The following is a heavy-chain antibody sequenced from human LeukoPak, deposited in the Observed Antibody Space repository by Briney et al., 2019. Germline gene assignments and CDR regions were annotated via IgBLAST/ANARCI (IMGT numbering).Heavy chain of an antibody. CDR2: IYASGST. Sequence: TASETLSLTCTVSGGSITNYYWSWIRQPAGKGLEWIGRIYASGSTNYNPSLKSRVTMSVDSSKNQFSLNLSSVTAADTAVYYCARGERFPDSWGQGTLVTVSS. J-gene: IGHJ4*02. D-gene: IGHD1-1*01. CDR3: ARGERFPDS. CDR1: GGSITNYY. V-gene: IGHV4-4*07.